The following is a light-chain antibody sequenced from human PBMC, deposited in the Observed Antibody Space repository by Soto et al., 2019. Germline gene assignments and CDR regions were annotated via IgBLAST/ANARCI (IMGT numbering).Light chain of an antibody. CDR2: EGS. Sequence: QSALTQPASGSGCPGQSITISCTGTSSDVGSYNLVSWYQQHPGKAPKLMIYEGSKRPSGVSNRFSGSKSGNTASLTISGLQAEDEADYYCCSYAGSSTYVFGTGTKLTVL. CDR1: SSDVGSYNL. CDR3: CSYAGSSTYV. J-gene: IGLJ1*01. V-gene: IGLV2-23*01.